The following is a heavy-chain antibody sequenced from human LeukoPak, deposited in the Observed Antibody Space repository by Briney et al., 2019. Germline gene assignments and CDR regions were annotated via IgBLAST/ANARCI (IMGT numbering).Heavy chain of an antibody. Sequence: SETLSLTCTVSGGSISSYYWSWIRQPPGKGLEWIGYIYYSGSTNYNPSLKSRVTISVDTSKNQFSLKLSSVTAADTAVYYCARVKDDSSGYSHDAFDIWGQGTIVTVSS. CDR3: ARVKDDSSGYSHDAFDI. V-gene: IGHV4-59*01. D-gene: IGHD3-22*01. J-gene: IGHJ3*02. CDR1: GGSISSYY. CDR2: IYYSGST.